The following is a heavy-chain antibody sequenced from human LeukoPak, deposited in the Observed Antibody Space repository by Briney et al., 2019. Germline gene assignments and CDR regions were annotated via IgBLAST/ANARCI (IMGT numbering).Heavy chain of an antibody. CDR3: ATEADGSLTV. D-gene: IGHD3-10*01. V-gene: IGHV1-24*01. Sequence: GASVKVSCKISGHTLAELSMHWVRQGPGKGLDWMGGFDPVSGKTIYAQKFQGRVTMTEDTSTDTAYMELSTLKSEDTAVYYCATEADGSLTVWGKGTMVTVSS. J-gene: IGHJ6*04. CDR1: GHTLAELS. CDR2: FDPVSGKT.